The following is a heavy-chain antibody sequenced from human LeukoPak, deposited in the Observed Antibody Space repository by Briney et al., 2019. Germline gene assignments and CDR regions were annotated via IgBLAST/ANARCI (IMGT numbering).Heavy chain of an antibody. J-gene: IGHJ4*02. Sequence: SQTLSLTCTVSGGSISSGSYYWSWIRQPAGKGLEWIGRIYTSGSTNYNPSLKSRVTISVDTSKNQFSLKLSPVTAADTAVYYCARHSGWYVYWGQGTLVTVSS. CDR3: ARHSGWYVY. D-gene: IGHD6-19*01. V-gene: IGHV4-61*02. CDR2: IYTSGST. CDR1: GGSISSGSYY.